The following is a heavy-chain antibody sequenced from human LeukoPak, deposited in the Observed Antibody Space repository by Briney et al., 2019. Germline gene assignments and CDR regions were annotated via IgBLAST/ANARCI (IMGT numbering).Heavy chain of an antibody. D-gene: IGHD6-6*01. CDR1: GYTFTGYY. V-gene: IGHV1-2*02. Sequence: ASVKVSCKASGYTFTGYYMHWVRQAPGQGLEWMGWINPNSGGTNYAQKFQGRVTMTRDTSISTAYMELSRLRSDDTAVYYCARVLSIAARPGPWFDPWGQGTLVTVSS. CDR3: ARVLSIAARPGPWFDP. J-gene: IGHJ5*02. CDR2: INPNSGGT.